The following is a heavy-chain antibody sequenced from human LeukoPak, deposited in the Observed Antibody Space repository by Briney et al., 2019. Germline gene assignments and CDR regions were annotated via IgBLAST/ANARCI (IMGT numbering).Heavy chain of an antibody. J-gene: IGHJ4*02. D-gene: IGHD2-2*01. CDR1: GFSFSDAW. V-gene: IGHV3-15*07. CDR3: ARDYCSSTSCLFDY. CDR2: IRSKADGGTP. Sequence: GGSLRLSCAASGFSFSDAWMNWVRQAPGKGLEWVGHIRSKADGGTPDYIAPVKGRFTISRDDSKDTLYLQMNSLRAEDAAVYYCARDYCSSTSCLFDYWGQGTLVTVSS.